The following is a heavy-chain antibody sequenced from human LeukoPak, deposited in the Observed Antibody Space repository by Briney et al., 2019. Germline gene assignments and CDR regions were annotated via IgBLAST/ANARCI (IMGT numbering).Heavy chain of an antibody. CDR1: GFTFRNYV. V-gene: IGHV3-30-3*01. Sequence: GGSLRLSCAASGFTFRNYVIHWVRQAPGKGLEWVAVTSSDLNVKLYADSVKGRFTISRDNSRSTLYLQMNSLRPEDTAIYYCAREGYHGSGSPPSLYFDYWGQGTLVTVSS. CDR2: TSSDLNVK. CDR3: AREGYHGSGSPPSLYFDY. J-gene: IGHJ4*02. D-gene: IGHD3-10*01.